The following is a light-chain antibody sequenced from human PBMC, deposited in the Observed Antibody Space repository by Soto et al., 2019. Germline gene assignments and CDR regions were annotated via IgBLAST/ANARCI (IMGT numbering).Light chain of an antibody. CDR2: DAS. CDR3: QQYKSALYT. V-gene: IGKV1-5*01. CDR1: QTISSW. Sequence: DIQMTQSPSTLSASVGDRITITCRASQTISSWLAWYQQKPGKAPKLLIYDASTLESGVPSRFSGSGSGTEFTLTISSLQPDDFATYYCQQYKSALYTFCQGTNLEI. J-gene: IGKJ2*01.